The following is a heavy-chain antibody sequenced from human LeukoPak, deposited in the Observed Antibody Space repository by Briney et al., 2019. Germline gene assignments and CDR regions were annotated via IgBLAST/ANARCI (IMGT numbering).Heavy chain of an antibody. J-gene: IGHJ4*02. CDR1: GYSISSGYY. D-gene: IGHD3-9*01. Sequence: SETLSLTCTVSGYSISSGYYWGWIRQPPGKGLEWIGSIYHSGSTYYNPSLKSRVTISVDTSKNQFSLKLSSVTAADTAVYFCASLTTTNRGLIGPRKYYFDYWGQGTLVTVSS. V-gene: IGHV4-38-2*02. CDR3: ASLTTTNRGLIGPRKYYFDY. CDR2: IYHSGST.